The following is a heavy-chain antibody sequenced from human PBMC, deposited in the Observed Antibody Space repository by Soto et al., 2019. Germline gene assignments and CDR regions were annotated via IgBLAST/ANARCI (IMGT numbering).Heavy chain of an antibody. Sequence: PGGSLRLSCAASGFTFDDYAMHWVRQAPGKGLEWVSGISWNSDGSSTSYADSVKGRFTISRDNAKNTLYLQMNSLRAEDTAVYYCARSMVNFGVVIIGAAFDIWGQGTMVTVSS. V-gene: IGHV3-9*01. D-gene: IGHD3-3*01. CDR1: GFTFDDYA. CDR3: ARSMVNFGVVIIGAAFDI. CDR2: ISWNSDGSST. J-gene: IGHJ3*02.